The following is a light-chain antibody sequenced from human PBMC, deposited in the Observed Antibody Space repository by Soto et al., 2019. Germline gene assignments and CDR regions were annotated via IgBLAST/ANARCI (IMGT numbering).Light chain of an antibody. CDR2: DDS. Sequence: SSELTQPPSVSVAPGQTARITCGGKNIGSKSVHWYQQRPGQAPVLVVYDDSDRPSGIPERFSGSNSGNTATLTISRVEAGDEADYYCQVWDSGSDHVVLGGGTKVTVL. CDR3: QVWDSGSDHVV. V-gene: IGLV3-21*02. CDR1: NIGSKS. J-gene: IGLJ2*01.